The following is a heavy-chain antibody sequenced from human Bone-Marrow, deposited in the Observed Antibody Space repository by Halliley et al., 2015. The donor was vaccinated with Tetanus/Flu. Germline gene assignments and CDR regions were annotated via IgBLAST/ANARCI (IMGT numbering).Heavy chain of an antibody. D-gene: IGHD3-9*01. CDR1: GGSISSYY. J-gene: IGHJ3*02. V-gene: IGHV4-59*01. CDR3: ARDSPPTGILTGFDI. CDR2: IYCSGST. Sequence: TLSLTCTVPGGSISSYYWSWIRQPPGKGLEWIGYIYCSGSTNYNPSLKSRVTISVDTSKNQFSLKLSSVTAAVTAVYYCARDSPPTGILTGFDIWGQGTMVTVSS.